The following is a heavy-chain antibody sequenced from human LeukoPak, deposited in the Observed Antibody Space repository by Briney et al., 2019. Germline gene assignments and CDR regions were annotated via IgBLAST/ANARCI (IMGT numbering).Heavy chain of an antibody. Sequence: PGGSLRLSCAASGFTFDDYATHWVRQAPGKGLEWVSGISWNSGSIGYADSVKGRFTISRDNAKNSLYLQMNSLRAEDTALYYCANLEASIAVAGTSWGDAFDIWGQGTMVTVSS. D-gene: IGHD6-19*01. CDR3: ANLEASIAVAGTSWGDAFDI. V-gene: IGHV3-9*01. CDR1: GFTFDDYA. CDR2: ISWNSGSI. J-gene: IGHJ3*02.